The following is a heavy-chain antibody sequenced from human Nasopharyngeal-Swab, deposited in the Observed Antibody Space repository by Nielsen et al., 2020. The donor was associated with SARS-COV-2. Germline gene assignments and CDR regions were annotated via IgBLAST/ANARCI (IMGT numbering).Heavy chain of an antibody. V-gene: IGHV3-74*01. CDR2: INGDMSDI. Sequence: GESLKISCAASGFTFSNYWMYWVRQAPGKGLVWVSGINGDMSDIDYADSVKGRFTISRDNAKNTLYLQLNSLRAEDTALYYCAKARRTDTYGFECFDYWGQGTLVTVSS. J-gene: IGHJ4*02. D-gene: IGHD5-18*01. CDR1: GFTFSNYW. CDR3: AKARRTDTYGFECFDY.